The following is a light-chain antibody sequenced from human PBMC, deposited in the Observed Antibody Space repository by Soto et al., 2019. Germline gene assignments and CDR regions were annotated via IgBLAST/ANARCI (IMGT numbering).Light chain of an antibody. CDR3: QNHNSAPWT. CDR2: AAS. V-gene: IGKV1-27*01. Sequence: DIPMTLSPSSLSASVGDGVTITWRASHGISNYLVWYQKKPGTVPKLLIFAASTLQSGAPSWFSGSGSGTDFTLTISSLQPEDVETYYCQNHNSAPWTFGQGTKVEIK. CDR1: HGISNY. J-gene: IGKJ1*01.